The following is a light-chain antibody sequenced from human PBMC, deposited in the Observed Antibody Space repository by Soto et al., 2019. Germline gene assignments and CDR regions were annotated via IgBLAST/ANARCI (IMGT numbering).Light chain of an antibody. CDR1: QNVSSK. Sequence: ETVMTQSPATLSVSPGERATLSCRASQNVSSKLAWYQQKPGQAPRLLMYGTSTRATGIPGRFSGSGSGTEFTLTFSSLQSEDFAIYYCQQYNNWPLTFGGGTKVEIK. CDR3: QQYNNWPLT. J-gene: IGKJ4*01. CDR2: GTS. V-gene: IGKV3-15*01.